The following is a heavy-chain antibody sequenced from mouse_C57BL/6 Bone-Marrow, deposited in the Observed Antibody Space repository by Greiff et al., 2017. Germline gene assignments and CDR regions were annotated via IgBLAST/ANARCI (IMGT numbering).Heavy chain of an antibody. V-gene: IGHV5-4*01. Sequence: DVMLVEPGGGLVKLGGSLKLSCAASGFTFSSYAMSWVRQTPEKRLEWVATFSDGGSYTYHPVNVKGRFTISRDNAKNNLYLQMSHLKSEDTAMYYCARESGPNYYGSSCCYWGQGTTLTVSS. CDR2: FSDGGSYT. CDR1: GFTFSSYA. J-gene: IGHJ2*01. D-gene: IGHD1-1*01. CDR3: ARESGPNYYGSSCCY.